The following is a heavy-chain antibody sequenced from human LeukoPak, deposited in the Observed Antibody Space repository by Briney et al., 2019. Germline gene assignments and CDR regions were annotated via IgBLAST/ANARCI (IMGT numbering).Heavy chain of an antibody. Sequence: GGSLRLSCAASGFTFSSYGMHWVRQAPGKGLEWVALIWYDGSNKEYADSVKGRFTISRDNSKNTLYLQMNSLRDEDTAVYYCARDQGTSTTAPKRKGRFDPWGQGTLVTVSS. CDR2: IWYDGSNK. CDR3: ARDQGTSTTAPKRKGRFDP. CDR1: GFTFSSYG. V-gene: IGHV3-33*01. D-gene: IGHD1-1*01. J-gene: IGHJ5*02.